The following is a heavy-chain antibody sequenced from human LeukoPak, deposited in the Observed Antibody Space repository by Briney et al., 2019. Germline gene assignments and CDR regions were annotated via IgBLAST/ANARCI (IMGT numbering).Heavy chain of an antibody. V-gene: IGHV4-39*01. CDR2: IYYSGST. CDR3: ARHAAMWVAAAGSAFDI. Sequence: SETLSLTCTVSGGSISSSSYYWGWIRQPPGKGLEWIGSIYYSGSTYYNPSLKSRVTISVDTSKNQFSLKLSSVTAADTAVYYCARHAAMWVAAAGSAFDIWGQGTMVTVSS. D-gene: IGHD6-13*01. CDR1: GGSISSSSYY. J-gene: IGHJ3*02.